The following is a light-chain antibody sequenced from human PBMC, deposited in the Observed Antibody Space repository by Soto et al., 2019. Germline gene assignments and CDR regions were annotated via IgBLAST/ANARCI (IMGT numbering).Light chain of an antibody. CDR1: QSVSSSY. CDR3: HLYGSAPQT. J-gene: IGKJ1*01. CDR2: GAS. Sequence: IVMTQSPGTLSLSPWERATLSCRASQSVSSSYLAWYQQKPGQAPRLLIYGASSRATGIPDRFTGSGSGTDFSLTISRLEPGELAVYYCHLYGSAPQTSADGTKVDIK. V-gene: IGKV3-20*01.